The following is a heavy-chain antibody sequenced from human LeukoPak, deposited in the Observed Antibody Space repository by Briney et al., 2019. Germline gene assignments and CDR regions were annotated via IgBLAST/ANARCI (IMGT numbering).Heavy chain of an antibody. V-gene: IGHV5-51*01. CDR1: GYTFTNYW. Sequence: GESLKISCQASGYTFTNYWIGGVRQLPGKGLEWMGIIYPGDSDTTYSPSFQGHVTMSADRSIRTAYLQWSSLKASDTAMYYCATLGPYYYYYGMDVWGQGTTVTVSS. CDR2: IYPGDSDT. CDR3: ATLGPYYYYYGMDV. J-gene: IGHJ6*02. D-gene: IGHD6-6*01.